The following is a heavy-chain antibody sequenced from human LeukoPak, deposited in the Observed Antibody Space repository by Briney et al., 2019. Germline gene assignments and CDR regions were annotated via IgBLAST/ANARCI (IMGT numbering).Heavy chain of an antibody. CDR2: INTNTGNP. CDR1: GYTFTSYA. D-gene: IGHD2-15*01. V-gene: IGHV7-4-1*02. CDR3: ASKYCSGGSCYGYD. J-gene: IGHJ4*02. Sequence: ASVKASCKASGYTFTSYAMNWVRQAPGQGLEWMGWINTNTGNPTYAQGFTGRFVFSLDTSVSTAYLQISSLKAEDTAVYYCASKYCSGGSCYGYDWGQGTLVTVSS.